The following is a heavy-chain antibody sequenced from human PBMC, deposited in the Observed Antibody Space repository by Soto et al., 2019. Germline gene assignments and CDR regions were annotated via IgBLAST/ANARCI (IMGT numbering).Heavy chain of an antibody. D-gene: IGHD5-12*01. Sequence: ASVKVSCKASGGTFSSYAISWVRQAPGQGLEWMGGIIPIFGTANYAQKFQGRVTITADKSTSTAYMELSSLRSEDTAVYYCARSGYSGYKMDAYYYYYYGMDVWGQGNTV. CDR3: ARSGYSGYKMDAYYYYYYGMDV. CDR1: GGTFSSYA. CDR2: IIPIFGTA. J-gene: IGHJ6*02. V-gene: IGHV1-69*06.